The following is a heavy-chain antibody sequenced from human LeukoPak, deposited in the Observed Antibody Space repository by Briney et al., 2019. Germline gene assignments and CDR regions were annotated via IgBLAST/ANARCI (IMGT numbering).Heavy chain of an antibody. CDR2: TYYRSEWYN. D-gene: IGHD6-19*01. Sequence: SQTLSLTCALSGDIFSSNSAAWNWIRQSPSRGLEWLGRTYYRSEWYNDYAVSVKSRITINPDTSKNQFSLQLNSVTPEDTAVYYCARDIAVAGTGFDPWGQGTLVTVSS. CDR1: GDIFSSNSAA. J-gene: IGHJ5*02. V-gene: IGHV6-1*01. CDR3: ARDIAVAGTGFDP.